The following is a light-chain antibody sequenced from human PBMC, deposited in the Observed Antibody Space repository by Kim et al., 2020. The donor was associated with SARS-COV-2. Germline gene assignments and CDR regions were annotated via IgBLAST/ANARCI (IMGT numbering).Light chain of an antibody. CDR3: QKYGSLIT. CDR2: GAA. Sequence: EIVLTQSPGTLSLSPGERTTLSCRASQSVTRNYLACYLQKPGQAPRLLIYGAASRATGIPDRFSGSGAGTDFTLTISRLKPEDFAVYYCQKYGSLITFVPGTRLEIK. J-gene: IGKJ5*01. V-gene: IGKV3-20*01. CDR1: QSVTRNY.